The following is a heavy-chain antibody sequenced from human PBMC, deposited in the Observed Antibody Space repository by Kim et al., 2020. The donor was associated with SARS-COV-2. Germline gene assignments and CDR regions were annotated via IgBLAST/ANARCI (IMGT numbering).Heavy chain of an antibody. V-gene: IGHV4-39*07. CDR3: ARDFDRAGDPPHGCFDP. J-gene: IGHJ5*02. D-gene: IGHD4-17*01. Sequence: SLKSRVTISVGTSKNQFSLNRSSVTAADTAVYYCARDFDRAGDPPHGCFDPWGQGTLVTVSS.